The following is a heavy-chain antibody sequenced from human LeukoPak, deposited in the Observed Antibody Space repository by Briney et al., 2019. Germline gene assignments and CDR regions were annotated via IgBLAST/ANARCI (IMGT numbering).Heavy chain of an antibody. CDR3: ARVSGYDWESFYDY. J-gene: IGHJ4*02. D-gene: IGHD5-12*01. Sequence: SETLSLTCAVYGGSFSGYYWSWIRQPPGKGLEWIGEINHSGSTNYNPSLKSRVTISVDTSKNQFSLKLSSVTAADTAVYYCARVSGYDWESFYDYWGQRTLVTVSS. V-gene: IGHV4-34*01. CDR2: INHSGST. CDR1: GGSFSGYY.